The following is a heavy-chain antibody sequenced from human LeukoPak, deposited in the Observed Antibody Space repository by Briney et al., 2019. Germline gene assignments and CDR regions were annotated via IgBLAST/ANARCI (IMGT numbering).Heavy chain of an antibody. D-gene: IGHD5-18*01. CDR1: GYTFTSYG. CDR3: ARSQIHLWLSYFDY. CDR2: ISAYNGNT. J-gene: IGHJ4*02. V-gene: IGHV1-18*01. Sequence: ASVKVSCKASGYTFTSYGISWVRQAPGQGLEWMGWISAYNGNTNYAQKLQGRVTMTTDTSTSTAYMELRSLRSDDTAVYYCARSQIHLWLSYFDYWGQGTLVTVSS.